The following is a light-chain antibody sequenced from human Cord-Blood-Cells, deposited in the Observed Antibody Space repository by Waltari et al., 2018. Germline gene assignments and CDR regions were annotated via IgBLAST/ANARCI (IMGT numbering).Light chain of an antibody. V-gene: IGLV3-21*04. J-gene: IGLJ1*01. Sequence: SYVLTQPPSVSVAPGKTARITCGGNNIGSKNVHWYQQKPGQAPVLVIYYDSDRPSGIPERCSGSNSGNTATLTISRVEAGDEADYYCQVWDSSSDHYVFGTGTKVTVL. CDR3: QVWDSSSDHYV. CDR1: NIGSKN. CDR2: YDS.